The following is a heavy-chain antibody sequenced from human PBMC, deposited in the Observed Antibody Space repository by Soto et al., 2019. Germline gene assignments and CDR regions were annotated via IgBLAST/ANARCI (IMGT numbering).Heavy chain of an antibody. CDR1: GDSISSGNKY. D-gene: IGHD3-16*01. CDR3: ARVPSPFDYYYAMDV. Sequence: LSLTCTVSGDSISSGNKYWSWIRQPPGKGLEWIGYIFSSGTTYYNPSLKSRLTMSLDASQNQFSLKLNSLTDADTAVYFCARVPSPFDYYYAMDVWGQGTTVTVSS. CDR2: IFSSGTT. J-gene: IGHJ6*02. V-gene: IGHV4-30-4*01.